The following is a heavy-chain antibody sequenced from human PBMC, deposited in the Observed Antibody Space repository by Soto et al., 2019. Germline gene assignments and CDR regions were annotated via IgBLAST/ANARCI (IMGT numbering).Heavy chain of an antibody. CDR2: IIPILGIA. CDR1: GGTFSSYT. D-gene: IGHD2-15*01. CDR3: ARTRGLAGSAFDI. V-gene: IGHV1-69*02. Sequence: QVQLVQSGAEVKKPGSSVKVSCKASGGTFSSYTISWVRQAPGQGDERMGRIIPILGIANYAQKFQGRVTITADKSTSTGYMELSSMRSEDTAVYFGARTRGLAGSAFDIWGQGTMDTVSS. J-gene: IGHJ3*02.